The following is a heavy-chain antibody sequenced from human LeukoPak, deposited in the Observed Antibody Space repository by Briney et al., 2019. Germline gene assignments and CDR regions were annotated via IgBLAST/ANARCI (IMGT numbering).Heavy chain of an antibody. CDR2: INPNSGGT. J-gene: IGHJ4*02. D-gene: IGHD3-9*01. CDR3: ARGRYDILTGYSD. V-gene: IGHV1-2*02. Sequence: ASVKVSCKASGYTFTSYYMHWVRQAPGQGLEWMGWINPNSGGTNYAQKFQGRVTMTRDTSISTAYMELSRLRSDDTAVYYCARGRYDILTGYSDWGQGTLVTVSS. CDR1: GYTFTSYY.